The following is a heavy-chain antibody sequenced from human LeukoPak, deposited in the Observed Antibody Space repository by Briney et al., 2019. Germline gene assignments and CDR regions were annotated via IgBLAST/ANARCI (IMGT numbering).Heavy chain of an antibody. CDR2: ISYDGSNK. CDR3: AQGGYYYDSSGYPFDY. CDR1: GYTFSSYA. V-gene: IGHV3-30*04. Sequence: XLRLSCAASGYTFSSYAMHWVRQAQGKGLEWVAVISYDGSNKYYADSVKGRFTISRDNSKNTLYLQMNSLRAEDTAVYYCAQGGYYYDSSGYPFDYGGQGTLVTVSP. D-gene: IGHD3-22*01. J-gene: IGHJ4*02.